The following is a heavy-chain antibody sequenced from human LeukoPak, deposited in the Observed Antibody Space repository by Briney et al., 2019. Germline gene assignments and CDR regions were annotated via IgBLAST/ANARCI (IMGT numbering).Heavy chain of an antibody. Sequence: GGSLRLACAASGFTFSNAWMSWVRQAPGKGLEWVGRIKSKTDGGKTDYAAPVKGRFTISRDDSKNTLYLQMNSLKTEDTAVYYCTSWTGCSSTSCYTVGTSEYWGQGTLVTVSS. CDR3: TSWTGCSSTSCYTVGTSEY. CDR1: GFTFSNAW. V-gene: IGHV3-15*01. D-gene: IGHD2-2*02. CDR2: IKSKTDGGKT. J-gene: IGHJ4*02.